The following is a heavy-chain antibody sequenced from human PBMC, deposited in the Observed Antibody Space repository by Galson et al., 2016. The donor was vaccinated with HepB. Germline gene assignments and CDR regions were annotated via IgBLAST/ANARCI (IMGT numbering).Heavy chain of an antibody. J-gene: IGHJ3*02. Sequence: SVKVSCKASGGTFSSYAINWVRQAHRQGLEWMGGLIPIFGTANYAQKFQGRVTITADDSTSTAYMELSSLRSEDTAVYYCARVGADYYDSSGYHSFNMWGQGTMVTVSS. CDR2: LIPIFGTA. V-gene: IGHV1-69*13. CDR1: GGTFSSYA. CDR3: ARVGADYYDSSGYHSFNM. D-gene: IGHD3-22*01.